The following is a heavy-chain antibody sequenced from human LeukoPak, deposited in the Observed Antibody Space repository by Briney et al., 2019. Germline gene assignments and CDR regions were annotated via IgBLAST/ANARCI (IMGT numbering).Heavy chain of an antibody. Sequence: GGSLRLSCAPSGFTFSNYGMHWVRQAPGKGLEWVAFIPYDGTNKYYADSVKGRFTISRDNSKNTLYLQMNSLRAADTALYYCVTFNWNYTSLPFDYWGHGTLVTVSS. D-gene: IGHD1-7*01. J-gene: IGHJ4*01. CDR2: IPYDGTNK. V-gene: IGHV3-30*02. CDR3: VTFNWNYTSLPFDY. CDR1: GFTFSNYG.